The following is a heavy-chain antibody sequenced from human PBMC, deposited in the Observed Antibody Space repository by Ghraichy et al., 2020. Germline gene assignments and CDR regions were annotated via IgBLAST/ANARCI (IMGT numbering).Heavy chain of an antibody. Sequence: SQTLSLTCTVSGGSISSSSYYWGWIRQPPGKGLEWIGSIYYSGSTYYNPSLKSRVTISVDTSKNQFSLKLSSVTAADTAVYYCARPLGATPTPYNWFDPWGQGTLVTVSS. J-gene: IGHJ5*02. CDR2: IYYSGST. CDR1: GGSISSSSYY. D-gene: IGHD3-16*01. V-gene: IGHV4-39*01. CDR3: ARPLGATPTPYNWFDP.